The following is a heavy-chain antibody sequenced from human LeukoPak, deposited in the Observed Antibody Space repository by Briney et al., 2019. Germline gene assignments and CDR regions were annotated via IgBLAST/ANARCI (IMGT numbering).Heavy chain of an antibody. Sequence: PSETLSLTCTASGGSISSHYWSWIRQPPGKGLGWIGYIYYSGSTNYNPSLKSRVTISVDTSKNQFSLKLSSVTTADTAVYYCARDDSSGYYSPWGQGTLVTVSS. D-gene: IGHD3-22*01. V-gene: IGHV4-59*11. J-gene: IGHJ5*02. CDR3: ARDDSSGYYSP. CDR2: IYYSGST. CDR1: GGSISSHY.